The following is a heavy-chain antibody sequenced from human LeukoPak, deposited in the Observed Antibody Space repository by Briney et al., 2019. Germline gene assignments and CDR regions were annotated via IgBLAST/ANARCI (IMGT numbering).Heavy chain of an antibody. V-gene: IGHV3-30*04. J-gene: IGHJ4*02. CDR2: ISYDGSNK. Sequence: GGSLRLSCAASGFTFSSHAMHWVRQAPGKGLEWVAVISYDGSNKYYADSVKGRFTISRDNSKNTLYLQMNSLRAEDTAVYYCAREYSGSYLYWGQGTLVTVSS. CDR1: GFTFSSHA. D-gene: IGHD1-26*01. CDR3: AREYSGSYLY.